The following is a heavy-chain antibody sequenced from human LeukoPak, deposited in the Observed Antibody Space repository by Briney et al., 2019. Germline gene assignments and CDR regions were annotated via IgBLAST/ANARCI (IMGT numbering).Heavy chain of an antibody. CDR2: IYYSGST. D-gene: IGHD3-22*01. J-gene: IGHJ4*02. CDR1: GGSISSYY. CDR3: ARHVPASGGYDDY. V-gene: IGHV4-59*08. Sequence: SSETLSLTCTVSGGSISSYYWSWIRQPAGKGLEWIVYIYYSGSTNYNPSLKSRVTISVDTSKNQFSLKLSSVTAADTAVYYCARHVPASGGYDDYWGQGTLVTVSS.